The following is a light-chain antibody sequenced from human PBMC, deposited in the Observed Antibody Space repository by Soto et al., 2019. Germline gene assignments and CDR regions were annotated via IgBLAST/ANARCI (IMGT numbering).Light chain of an antibody. CDR2: KAS. J-gene: IGKJ1*01. CDR1: QSISSW. CDR3: QQYNSYPWT. Sequence: DIQMTQSPSTLSASVGDRVTITCRASQSISSWLAWYQQKLGNAPKLLIYKASSLESGVPSRFNGSGSGTEFTLTLRSLQTDEFATSYCQQYNSYPWTFGQATNVEIK. V-gene: IGKV1-5*03.